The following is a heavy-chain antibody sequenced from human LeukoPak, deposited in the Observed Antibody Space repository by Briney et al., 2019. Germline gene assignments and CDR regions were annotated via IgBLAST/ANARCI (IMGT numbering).Heavy chain of an antibody. CDR1: GYTFTGYY. D-gene: IGHD3-3*01. CDR3: ARVKEWTIFGVVIRVFDY. CDR2: INPNSGGT. J-gene: IGHJ4*02. V-gene: IGHV1-2*02. Sequence: ASVKVSCKASGYTFTGYYMHWVRQAPGQGLEWMGWINPNSGGTNYAQEFQGRVTMTRDTSISTAYMELSRLRSDDTAVYYCARVKEWTIFGVVIRVFDYWGQGTLVTVSS.